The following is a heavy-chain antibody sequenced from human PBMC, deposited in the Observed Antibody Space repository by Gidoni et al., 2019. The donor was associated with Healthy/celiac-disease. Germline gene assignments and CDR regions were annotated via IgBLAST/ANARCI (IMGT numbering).Heavy chain of an antibody. Sequence: EVQLLESGGGLVQPGGSLRLSCAASGFTFSIYAMSWVRQDPGKGLEWVSAISGSGGSTYYADSVKGRFTISRDNSKNTLYLQMNSLRAEDTAVYYCAKGVMVRGVMNFDYWGQGTLVTVSS. CDR2: ISGSGGST. J-gene: IGHJ4*02. CDR3: AKGVMVRGVMNFDY. CDR1: GFTFSIYA. D-gene: IGHD3-10*01. V-gene: IGHV3-23*01.